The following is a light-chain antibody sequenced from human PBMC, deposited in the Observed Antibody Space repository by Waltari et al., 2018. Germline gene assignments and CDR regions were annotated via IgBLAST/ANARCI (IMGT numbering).Light chain of an antibody. CDR1: QSVSSN. V-gene: IGKV3-15*01. CDR2: GAS. J-gene: IGKJ2*01. CDR3: HQYSSWPPMFT. Sequence: EIVMTQSPATLSVSPGEGATLSCRASQSVSSNLAWYQQRPGQAPRLLIYGASTRATGIPERFSGSGSGTEFTLTISSLQSEDSAVYYCHQYSSWPPMFTFGQGTKLEIK.